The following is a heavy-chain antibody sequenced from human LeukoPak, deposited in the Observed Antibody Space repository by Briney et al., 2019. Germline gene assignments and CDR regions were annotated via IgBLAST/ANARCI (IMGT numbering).Heavy chain of an antibody. V-gene: IGHV4-38-2*01. J-gene: IGHJ5*02. CDR3: ARGDSGYSYGYWFDP. CDR1: GFTFSTSP. Sequence: GSLRLSCEVSGFTFSTSPMGWVRQAPGKGLEWIGSVYHSGSTYYNPSLKGRVTISVDTSKNQFSLKLSSVTAADTAVYYCARGDSGYSYGYWFDPWGQGTLVTVSS. D-gene: IGHD5-18*01. CDR2: VYHSGST.